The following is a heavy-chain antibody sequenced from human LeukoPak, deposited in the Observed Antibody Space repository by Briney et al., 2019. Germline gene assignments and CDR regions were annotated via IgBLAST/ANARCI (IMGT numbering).Heavy chain of an antibody. CDR3: ARDNRPRLGGSFDY. V-gene: IGHV1-69*06. D-gene: IGHD1-14*01. Sequence: GASVKVSCKASGGTFSSYAISWVRQAPGQGLEWMGGIIPIFGTVNYAQKFQGRVTITADKSTSTAYMELSSLGSDDTAVYYCARDNRPRLGGSFDYWGQGTLVTVSS. CDR1: GGTFSSYA. CDR2: IIPIFGTV. J-gene: IGHJ4*02.